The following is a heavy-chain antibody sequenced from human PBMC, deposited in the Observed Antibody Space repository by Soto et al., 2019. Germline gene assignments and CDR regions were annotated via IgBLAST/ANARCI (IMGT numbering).Heavy chain of an antibody. D-gene: IGHD3-10*01. CDR2: ISSSSSTI. V-gene: IGHV3-48*01. J-gene: IGHJ4*02. CDR3: AREKDYFY. CDR1: GFTFSTYS. Sequence: HPGGSLRLSCAASGFTFSTYSMNWVRQAPGKGLEWVSYISSSSSTIFYTDSVKGRFTVSRDNAKNSLYLQMNSLRAEDTAVYYCAREKDYFYWGQETLVTVSS.